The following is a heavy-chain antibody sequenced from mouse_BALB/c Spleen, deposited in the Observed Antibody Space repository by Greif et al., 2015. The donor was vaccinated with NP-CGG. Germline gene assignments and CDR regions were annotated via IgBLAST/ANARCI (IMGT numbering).Heavy chain of an antibody. D-gene: IGHD2-4*01. CDR3: ARCGLRRGLYAMDY. J-gene: IGHJ4*01. CDR1: GFNIKDTY. CDR2: IDPANGNT. Sequence: VQLQQSGAELVKPGASVKLSCTASGFNIKDTYMHWVKQRPEQGLEWIGRIDPANGNTKYDPKFQGKATITADTSSNTAYLQLSSLTSEDTAVYYCARCGLRRGLYAMDYWGQGTSVTVSS. V-gene: IGHV14-3*02.